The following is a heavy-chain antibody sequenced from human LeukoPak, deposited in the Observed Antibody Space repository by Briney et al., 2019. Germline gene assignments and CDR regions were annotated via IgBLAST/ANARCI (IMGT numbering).Heavy chain of an antibody. Sequence: GESLKISCKGSGYRFTTYWIDWVRQVPGKGLEWMGIIHPGDSTTRYSPSFEGQVTISADKSISTAYLQWSSLKASDTAMYYCARQALEYYFDYWGQGTLVTVSS. CDR2: IHPGDSTT. V-gene: IGHV5-51*01. CDR3: ARQALEYYFDY. CDR1: GYRFTTYW. J-gene: IGHJ4*02. D-gene: IGHD3-3*01.